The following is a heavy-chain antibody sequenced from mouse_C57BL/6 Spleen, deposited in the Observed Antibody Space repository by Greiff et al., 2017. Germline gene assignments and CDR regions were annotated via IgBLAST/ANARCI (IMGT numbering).Heavy chain of an antibody. CDR1: GFTFSSYA. D-gene: IGHD1-1*01. V-gene: IGHV5-4*01. J-gene: IGHJ1*03. CDR2: ISDGGSYT. Sequence: EVKLMESGGGLVKPGGSLKLSCAASGFTFSSYAMSWVRQTPEKRLEWVATISDGGSYTYYPDNVKGRFTISRDNAKNNLYLQMSHLKSEDTAMYYCAREGSYGYFDVWGTGTTVTVSS. CDR3: AREGSYGYFDV.